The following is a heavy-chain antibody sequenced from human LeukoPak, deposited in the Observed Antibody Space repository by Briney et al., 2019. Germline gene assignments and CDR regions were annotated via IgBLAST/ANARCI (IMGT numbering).Heavy chain of an antibody. CDR2: IHYSGAT. CDR3: ATLRGSSSAVFDY. D-gene: IGHD2-2*01. V-gene: IGHV4-59*08. CDR1: SGSISSDY. Sequence: PSETPSLTCTVSSGSISSDYWSWIRQHPGKGLEWIGYIHYSGATYYSPSLNSRVTISIDTSKNQFSLNLRSVTAADTAVYYCATLRGSSSAVFDYWGQGTLVTVSS. J-gene: IGHJ4*02.